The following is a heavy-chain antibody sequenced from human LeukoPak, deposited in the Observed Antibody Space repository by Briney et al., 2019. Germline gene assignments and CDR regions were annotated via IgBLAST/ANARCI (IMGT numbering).Heavy chain of an antibody. Sequence: SETLSLTCTVSGGSISSSSYYWGWIRQPPGKGLEWIGSIYYSGSTYYNPSLKSRVTISVDTSKNQLSLKLSSVTAADTAVYYCADYGGNHDAFDIWGQGTMVTVSS. V-gene: IGHV4-39*07. CDR3: ADYGGNHDAFDI. J-gene: IGHJ3*02. D-gene: IGHD4-23*01. CDR2: IYYSGST. CDR1: GGSISSSSYY.